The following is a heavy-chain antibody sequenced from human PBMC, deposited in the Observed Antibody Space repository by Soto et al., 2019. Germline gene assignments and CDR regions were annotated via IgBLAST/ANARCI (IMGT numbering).Heavy chain of an antibody. CDR2: IIPILGIA. J-gene: IGHJ6*03. D-gene: IGHD4-4*01. CDR3: ARGPSNYIYYYYMDV. CDR1: GGTFSSYT. Sequence: QVQLVQSGAEVKKPGSSEKVSCKASGGTFSSYTISWVRQAPGQGLEWMGRIIPILGIANYAQKFQGRVTITADKSTSTAYMELSSLRSEDTAVYYCARGPSNYIYYYYMDVWGKGTTVTVSS. V-gene: IGHV1-69*02.